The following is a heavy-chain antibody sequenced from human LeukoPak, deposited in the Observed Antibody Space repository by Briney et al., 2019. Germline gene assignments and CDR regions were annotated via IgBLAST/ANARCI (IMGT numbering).Heavy chain of an antibody. J-gene: IGHJ4*02. CDR2: INHSGST. D-gene: IGHD1/OR15-1a*01. Sequence: SETLSLTCAVYGGSFSGYYWSWIRQPPGKGLEWIGEINHSGSTNYNPSLKSRVTISVDTSKNQFSLKLSSVTAADTAVYYCARTRNTRTKINFDYWGQGTLVTVSS. V-gene: IGHV4-34*01. CDR3: ARTRNTRTKINFDY. CDR1: GGSFSGYY.